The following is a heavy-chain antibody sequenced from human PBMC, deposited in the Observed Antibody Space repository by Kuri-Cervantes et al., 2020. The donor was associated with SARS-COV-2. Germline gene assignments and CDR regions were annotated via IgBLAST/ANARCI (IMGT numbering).Heavy chain of an antibody. J-gene: IGHJ4*02. V-gene: IGHV4-34*01. CDR3: GSPAGGYKSVFDSLGF. D-gene: IGHD5-18*01. Sequence: SETLSLTCTFSGVSFRGYYWSWIRQPPGKGLEWIGEIHGSGGATYNSSPKSRVTLSVDASKNQFSLRLTSVTAADTAVYYCGSPAGGYKSVFDSLGFWGQGTLVTVSS. CDR2: IHGSGGA. CDR1: GVSFRGYY.